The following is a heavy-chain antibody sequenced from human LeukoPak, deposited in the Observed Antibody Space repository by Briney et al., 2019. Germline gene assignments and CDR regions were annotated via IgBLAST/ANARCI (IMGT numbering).Heavy chain of an antibody. Sequence: GGSLRLSCAASGFTSSSYAMHWVRQDPGKGLEWVAVISYDGSNKYYADSVKGRFTISRDNSKNTLYLQMNSLRAEDTAVYYCASLAAADVFDYWGQGTLVTVSS. CDR2: ISYDGSNK. D-gene: IGHD6-13*01. J-gene: IGHJ4*02. CDR1: GFTSSSYA. CDR3: ASLAAADVFDY. V-gene: IGHV3-30-3*01.